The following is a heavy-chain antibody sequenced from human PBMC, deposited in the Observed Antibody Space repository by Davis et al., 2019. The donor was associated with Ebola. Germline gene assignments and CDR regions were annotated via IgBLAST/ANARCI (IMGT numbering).Heavy chain of an antibody. CDR1: GFTFSSYW. J-gene: IGHJ3*02. CDR3: ARPQMGRYSSSWYSAFDI. Sequence: HTGGSLRLSCAASGFTFSSYWMHWVRQAPGKGLVWVSRINSDGSSTSYADSVKGRFTISRDNAKNTLYLQMNSLRAEDTAVYYCARPQMGRYSSSWYSAFDIWGQGTMVTVSS. D-gene: IGHD6-13*01. V-gene: IGHV3-74*01. CDR2: INSDGSST.